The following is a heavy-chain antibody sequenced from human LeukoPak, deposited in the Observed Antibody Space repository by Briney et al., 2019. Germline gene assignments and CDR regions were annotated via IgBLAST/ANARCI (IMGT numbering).Heavy chain of an antibody. CDR3: ARHKRDSSGYFIDS. D-gene: IGHD3-22*01. Sequence: GEPLKISCEASGYSFTPYWIGWVRQMPGKGLEWVGIVYPADSDTRYSPSFQGQVTISADKSIRTAYLQWSSLKASDTAIYYCARHKRDSSGYFIDSWGQGTPVTVSS. J-gene: IGHJ4*02. CDR2: VYPADSDT. CDR1: GYSFTPYW. V-gene: IGHV5-51*01.